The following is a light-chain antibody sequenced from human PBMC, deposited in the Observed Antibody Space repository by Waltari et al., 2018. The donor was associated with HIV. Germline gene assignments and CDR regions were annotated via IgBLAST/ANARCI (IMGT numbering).Light chain of an antibody. CDR1: QSIDNY. Sequence: DIQLTQSPSSLSPYVVDSVTFPCRSSQSIDNYLSWYQQKPVQAPKLLIYAASNLQRGVSSRFSGSGSGTDFTLTISALRPEDFATYYCKQSYSTPLTFGGGTKVVI. CDR3: KQSYSTPLT. CDR2: AAS. V-gene: IGKV1-39*01. J-gene: IGKJ4*01.